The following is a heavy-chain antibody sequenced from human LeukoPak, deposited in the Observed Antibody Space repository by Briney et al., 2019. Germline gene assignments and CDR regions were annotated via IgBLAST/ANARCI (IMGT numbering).Heavy chain of an antibody. Sequence: EPGESLRLSCAGSGFTFSSYSMNWVRQAPGKGLEWVSYISSSSSTDYYADSVKGRFTISRDNAKNSLYLQMNSLRDEDTAVYYCARDSLYDSSGDYPYWGQGTLVTVSS. D-gene: IGHD3-22*01. J-gene: IGHJ4*02. CDR1: GFTFSSYS. CDR3: ARDSLYDSSGDYPY. V-gene: IGHV3-48*02. CDR2: ISSSSSTD.